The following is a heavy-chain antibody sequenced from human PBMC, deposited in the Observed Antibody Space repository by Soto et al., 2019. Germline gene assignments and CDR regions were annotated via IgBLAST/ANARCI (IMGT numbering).Heavy chain of an antibody. CDR3: ARLTSRITMIVVVIADWYFDL. V-gene: IGHV4-39*01. Sequence: QLQLQESGPGLVKPSETLSLTCTVSGGSISSSSYYWGWIRQPPGKGLEWIGSIYYSGSTYYNPSLKSRVTISVDTSKNQFSLKLSSVTAADTAVYYCARLTSRITMIVVVIADWYFDLWGRGTLVTVSS. CDR2: IYYSGST. D-gene: IGHD3-22*01. CDR1: GGSISSSSYY. J-gene: IGHJ2*01.